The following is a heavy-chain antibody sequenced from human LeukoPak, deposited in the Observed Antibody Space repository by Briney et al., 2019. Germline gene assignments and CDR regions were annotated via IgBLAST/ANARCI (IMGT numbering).Heavy chain of an antibody. J-gene: IGHJ3*02. CDR3: ARGSTGLGAFDI. CDR1: GGSISSGDYY. CDR2: IYYSGST. D-gene: IGHD4-17*01. Sequence: PSQTLSLTCTVSGGSISSGDYYWSWIRQPPGKGLEWIGYIYYSGSTYYNPSLKSRVTISVDTSKNQFSLKLSSVTAADTAVYYCARGSTGLGAFDIWGQGTMVTVSS. V-gene: IGHV4-30-4*01.